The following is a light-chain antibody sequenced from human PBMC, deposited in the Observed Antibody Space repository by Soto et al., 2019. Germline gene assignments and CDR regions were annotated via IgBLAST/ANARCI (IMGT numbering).Light chain of an antibody. CDR2: GAS. Sequence: EIVLTQSPATLSVSPGERAALSCRASQSVSNNLAWYQQKPGQPPRLLIFGASTRATGIPARFSGSGSEAEFALTISSLQSEDFAVYYCQQYSVWPLTFGGVTKVESK. CDR3: QQYSVWPLT. V-gene: IGKV3D-15*01. J-gene: IGKJ4*01. CDR1: QSVSNN.